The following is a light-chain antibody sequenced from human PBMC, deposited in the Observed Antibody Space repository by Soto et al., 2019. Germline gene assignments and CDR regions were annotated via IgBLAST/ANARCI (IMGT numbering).Light chain of an antibody. CDR2: WAS. CDR1: QSVLYSSINKNY. Sequence: DIVMTQSPDSLAVSLGERATINCKSSQSVLYSSINKNYLAWYQQKPGQPPRLLIYWASTRESGVPDRFRGSGSGTDFTLTISSLQAEDVAVYYCQQYYSTPFTFGPGTKVDIK. V-gene: IGKV4-1*01. J-gene: IGKJ3*01. CDR3: QQYYSTPFT.